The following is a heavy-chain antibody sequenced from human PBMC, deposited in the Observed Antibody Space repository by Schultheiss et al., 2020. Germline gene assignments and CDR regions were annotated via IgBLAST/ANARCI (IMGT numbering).Heavy chain of an antibody. J-gene: IGHJ4*02. CDR3: AKETSYKVHGDF. Sequence: GGSLRLSCAASGFTFSSYAMSWVRQAPGKGLEWVSAISGSGGSTYYADSVKGRFIISRDNSKNTLYLQMNSLSTEDTALYFCAKETSYKVHGDFWGQGTLVNVYS. CDR1: GFTFSSYA. D-gene: IGHD3-10*01. V-gene: IGHV3-23*01. CDR2: ISGSGGST.